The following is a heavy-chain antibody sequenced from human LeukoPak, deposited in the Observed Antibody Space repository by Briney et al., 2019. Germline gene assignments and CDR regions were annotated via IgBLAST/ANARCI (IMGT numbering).Heavy chain of an antibody. CDR1: GFTFSRYW. D-gene: IGHD4-23*01. CDR3: ARDSSTVVTRDFDY. Sequence: HTGGSLRLSCAASGFTFSRYWMTWVRQAPGKGLEWVANIKEDGSERYYVDSVKGRFTISRDNAKNSLYLQMNSLRAEDTAVYYCARDSSTVVTRDFDYWGQGTLVTVSS. CDR2: IKEDGSER. J-gene: IGHJ4*02. V-gene: IGHV3-7*01.